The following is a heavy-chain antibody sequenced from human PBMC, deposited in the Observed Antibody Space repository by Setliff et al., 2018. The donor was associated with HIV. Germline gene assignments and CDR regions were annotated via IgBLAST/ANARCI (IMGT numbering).Heavy chain of an antibody. CDR2: IDPNGGAT. Sequence: EASVKVSCKAFGYSFTSYFLHWVRQAPGQGLEWLGIIDPNGGATNNAQKLQGRLTVTTDTSTSTLYMELSNLRSDDTAVYYWARAGGGATDQAFDIWGQGTMVTVSS. D-gene: IGHD2-2*01. J-gene: IGHJ3*02. CDR1: GYSFTSYF. CDR3: ARAGGGATDQAFDI. V-gene: IGHV1-46*01.